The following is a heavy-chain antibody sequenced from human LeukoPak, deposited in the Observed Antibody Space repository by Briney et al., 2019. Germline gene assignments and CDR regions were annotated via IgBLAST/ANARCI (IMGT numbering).Heavy chain of an antibody. CDR3: ARNGERWGSYLVPAALVDP. Sequence: PSETLSLTCTVSGYSISSGYYWGWIRQPPGKGLEGIGSIYHSGSTYYNPSLKSRVTISVDTSKNQFSLKLSSVTAADTAVYYCARNGERWGSYLVPAALVDPWGQGTLVTVSS. CDR1: GYSISSGYY. V-gene: IGHV4-38-2*02. CDR2: IYHSGST. D-gene: IGHD2-2*01. J-gene: IGHJ5*02.